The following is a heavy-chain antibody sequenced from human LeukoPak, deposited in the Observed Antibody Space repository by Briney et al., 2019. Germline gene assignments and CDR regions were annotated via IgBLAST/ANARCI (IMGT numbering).Heavy chain of an antibody. CDR3: ARDSREYSSSSYFDL. Sequence: PSETLSLTCAVSGGSFSSSHWWTWVRQFPGKGLEWIGEIYHSGTTNHNPSLKSRVTISVDKSKNQFSLKLSSVTAADTAVYYCARDSREYSSSSYFDLWGRGTLVSVSS. V-gene: IGHV4-4*02. CDR1: GGSFSSSHW. D-gene: IGHD4-11*01. CDR2: IYHSGTT. J-gene: IGHJ2*01.